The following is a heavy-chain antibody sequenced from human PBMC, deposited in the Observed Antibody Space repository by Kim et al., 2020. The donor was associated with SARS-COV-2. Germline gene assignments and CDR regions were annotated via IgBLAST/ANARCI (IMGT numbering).Heavy chain of an antibody. Sequence: GGSLRLSCAASGFTFSRYWMHWVRQGPGKGLRWLARVDTDGSYTTYADSVKGRFTISRDNTKNTVYLQMDSLRADDTAMYYCARSTDAWYFDLWGRATLVTVSS. V-gene: IGHV3-74*03. J-gene: IGHJ2*01. D-gene: IGHD4-17*01. CDR2: VDTDGSYT. CDR1: GFTFSRYW. CDR3: ARSTDAWYFDL.